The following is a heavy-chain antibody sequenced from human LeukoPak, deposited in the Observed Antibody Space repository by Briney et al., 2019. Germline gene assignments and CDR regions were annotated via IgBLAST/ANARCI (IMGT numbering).Heavy chain of an antibody. CDR1: GGSFTGQY. J-gene: IGHJ6*03. CDR2: INHNGHT. D-gene: IGHD1-7*01. CDR3: ARGGGTLELGYYYYMDV. Sequence: SETLALTCAVYGGSFTGQYWNWIRQAPGKGLEWIGEINHNGHTNYNPSLKSRVTIFVDTSKKQFSLRLSSVTAADTAVYYCARGGGTLELGYYYYMDVWGKGTTVTVSS. V-gene: IGHV4-34*01.